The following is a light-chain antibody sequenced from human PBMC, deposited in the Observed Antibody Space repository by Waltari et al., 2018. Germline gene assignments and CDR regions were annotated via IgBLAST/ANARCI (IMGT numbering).Light chain of an antibody. CDR2: DTS. V-gene: IGKV3-20*01. J-gene: IGKJ5*01. CDR1: QSVGRS. CDR3: QQYRHLLPIT. Sequence: EIVLTQSPGTLSLSPGERATLPCRASQSVGRSLAWYQQKPGQAPRLLIYDTSRRATGIPDRFSGSGSGTDFTFIISSLQPEDIATYYCQQYRHLLPITFGQGTRLEIQ.